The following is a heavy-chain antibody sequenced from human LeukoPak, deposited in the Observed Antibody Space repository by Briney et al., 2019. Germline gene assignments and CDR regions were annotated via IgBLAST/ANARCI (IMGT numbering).Heavy chain of an antibody. CDR1: GFTFDDYG. CDR2: INWNGGST. V-gene: IGHV3-20*04. D-gene: IGHD3-10*01. Sequence: PGGSLRLSCAASGFTFDDYGMSWVRQAPGKGLEWVPGINWNGGSTGYADSVKGRFTISRDNAKNSLYLQMNSLRAEDTALYYCARGYGSGEDGDYWGQGTLVTVSS. CDR3: ARGYGSGEDGDY. J-gene: IGHJ4*02.